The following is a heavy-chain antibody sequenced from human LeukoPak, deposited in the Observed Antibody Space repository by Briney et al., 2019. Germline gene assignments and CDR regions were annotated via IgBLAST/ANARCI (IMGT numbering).Heavy chain of an antibody. V-gene: IGHV3-23*01. CDR1: GGSFSGYY. D-gene: IGHD1-20*01. J-gene: IGHJ6*02. Sequence: ETLSLTCAVYGGSFSGYYWSWVRQAPGKGLEWVSGISGSGGSTYFADSVKGRFTISRDNSKNTLYLQMNSLRAEDTAVYYCAKCARAYKDGMDVWGQGTTVTVSS. CDR2: ISGSGGST. CDR3: AKCARAYKDGMDV.